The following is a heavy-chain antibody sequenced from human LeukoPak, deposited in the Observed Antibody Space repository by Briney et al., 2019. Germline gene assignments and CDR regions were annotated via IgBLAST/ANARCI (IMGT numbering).Heavy chain of an antibody. J-gene: IGHJ5*02. Sequence: GGSLRLSCAASGFTFSDFSMNWVRQAPGKGLEDISYINTDSKTIWYADSVKGRFTISRDNAKNSLYLQMNSLRAEDTAVYYCVRGGESTWSWGQGTLVTVSS. V-gene: IGHV3-48*04. CDR3: VRGGESTWS. CDR2: INTDSKTI. CDR1: GFTFSDFS. D-gene: IGHD2-15*01.